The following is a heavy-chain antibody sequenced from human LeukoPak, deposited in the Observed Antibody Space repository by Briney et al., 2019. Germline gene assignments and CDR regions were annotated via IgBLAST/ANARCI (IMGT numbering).Heavy chain of an antibody. CDR1: GGTFSSYA. CDR3: ARSDSSGYYYAFDI. D-gene: IGHD3-22*01. V-gene: IGHV1-69*05. J-gene: IGHJ3*02. CDR2: IIPIFGTA. Sequence: GSSVKVSCKASGGTFSSYAISWVRQAPGQGLEWMGGIIPIFGTANYAQKFQGRVTMTRDTSISTAYMELSRLRSDDTAVYYCARSDSSGYYYAFDIWGQGTMVTVSS.